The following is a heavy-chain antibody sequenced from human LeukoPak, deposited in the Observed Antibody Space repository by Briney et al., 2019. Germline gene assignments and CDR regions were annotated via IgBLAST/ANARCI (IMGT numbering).Heavy chain of an antibody. Sequence: SETLSLTCTVSGGSISSYYWSWIRQPPGKGLEWIGYIYYSGSTNYNPSLKSRVTISVDTSKNQFSLKLSSVTAADTAVYYCARTLSEYSSSSLGYWGQGTPVTVSS. CDR3: ARTLSEYSSSSLGY. D-gene: IGHD6-6*01. CDR2: IYYSGST. CDR1: GGSISSYY. J-gene: IGHJ4*02. V-gene: IGHV4-59*01.